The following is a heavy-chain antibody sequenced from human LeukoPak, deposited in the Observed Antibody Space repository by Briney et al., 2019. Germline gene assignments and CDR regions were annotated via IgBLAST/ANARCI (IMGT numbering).Heavy chain of an antibody. CDR2: IRYDGSNK. J-gene: IGHJ5*02. CDR3: AKSRMNIVTFDP. V-gene: IGHV3-30*02. D-gene: IGHD2/OR15-2a*01. Sequence: GGSLRLSCAASGFTFSSYGMHWVRQAPGKGLEWVALIRYDGSNKYYADSVKGRFTISRDNSKNTLYLQMNSLRAEDTAVYYCAKSRMNIVTFDPWDQGTLVTVSS. CDR1: GFTFSSYG.